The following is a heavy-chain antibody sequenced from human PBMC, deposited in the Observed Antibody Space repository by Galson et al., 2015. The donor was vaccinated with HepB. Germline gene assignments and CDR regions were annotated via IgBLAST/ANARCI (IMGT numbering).Heavy chain of an antibody. D-gene: IGHD3-22*01. J-gene: IGHJ3*02. CDR2: IDWDDDE. CDR1: GVSLNTRGVS. CDR3: ARVRPYSYDSSGPQGGDAFDI. V-gene: IGHV2-70*17. Sequence: PALVKPTQTLTLTCTLSGVSLNTRGVSVSWIRQSPGKALEWLARIDWDDDEFYSTSVKASLTVSKDTSENQVVLTMTNLDPMDTATYYCARVRPYSYDSSGPQGGDAFDIWGQGTVVTVSS.